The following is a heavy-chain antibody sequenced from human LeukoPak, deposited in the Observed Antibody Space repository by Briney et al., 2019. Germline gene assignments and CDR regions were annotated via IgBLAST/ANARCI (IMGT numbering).Heavy chain of an antibody. D-gene: IGHD3-22*01. Sequence: PSETLSLTCTVSGRSIGTYYWNWIRQPPGKGLQWIGYVYYNGSTNYNPSLKSRVTISVDTSKNQFSLKLSSVTAADTAVYYCARIEYYYDSSGYYPEYFQHWGQGTLVTVSS. CDR2: VYYNGST. CDR1: GRSIGTYY. V-gene: IGHV4-59*01. J-gene: IGHJ1*01. CDR3: ARIEYYYDSSGYYPEYFQH.